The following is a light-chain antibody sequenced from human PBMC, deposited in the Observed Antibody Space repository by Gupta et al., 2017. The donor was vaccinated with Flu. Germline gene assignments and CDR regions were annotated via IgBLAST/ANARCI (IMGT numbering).Light chain of an antibody. V-gene: IGKV4-1*01. CDR1: QSLLAASNNRDF. CDR2: WAS. Sequence: IVLPQSPDFLAVSLGERATINCKSSQSLLAASNNRDFLAWFQKKPGQPPRVLIYWASTRQSGVPERFSGSGSGTDFTLTISSLQADDMAVYYCHQFDSAPLTFGQGTRLEIK. CDR3: HQFDSAPLT. J-gene: IGKJ5*01.